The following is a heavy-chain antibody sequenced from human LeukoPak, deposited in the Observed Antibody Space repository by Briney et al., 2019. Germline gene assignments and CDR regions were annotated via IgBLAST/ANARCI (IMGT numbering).Heavy chain of an antibody. J-gene: IGHJ3*02. Sequence: ASETLSLTCAVYGGSFSGYYWSWIRQPPGKGLEWIGEINHSGSTNYNPSLKSRVTISVDTSKNQFSLKMSSVTAADTAVYYCAREDWNYKVDAFDIWGQGTMVTVSS. CDR1: GGSFSGYY. CDR2: INHSGST. V-gene: IGHV4-34*01. CDR3: AREDWNYKVDAFDI. D-gene: IGHD1-7*01.